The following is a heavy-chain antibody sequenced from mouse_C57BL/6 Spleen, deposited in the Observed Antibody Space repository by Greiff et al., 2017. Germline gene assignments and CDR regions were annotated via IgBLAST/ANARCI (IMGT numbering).Heavy chain of an antibody. CDR2: IWSGGST. J-gene: IGHJ4*01. Sequence: VKLMESGPGLVQPSQSLSITCTVSGFSLTSYGVHWVRQSPGKGLEWLGVIWSGGSTDYNAAFISRLSISKDNSKSQVFFKMNSLQADDTAIYYCARNRIYYDYGTFYAMDYWGQGTSVTVSS. CDR3: ARNRIYYDYGTFYAMDY. D-gene: IGHD2-4*01. CDR1: GFSLTSYG. V-gene: IGHV2-2*01.